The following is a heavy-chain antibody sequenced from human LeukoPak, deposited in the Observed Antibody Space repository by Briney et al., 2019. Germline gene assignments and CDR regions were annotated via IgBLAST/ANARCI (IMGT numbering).Heavy chain of an antibody. CDR2: ITGGGGST. D-gene: IGHD6-13*01. Sequence: GGSLRLSCAASGFTFSSYAMSWVRQAPGKGLEWVSAITGGGGSTYYADSVKGLTISRDNSKNTLCLQLNSLRAEDTAVYYCATLQGSSWQRYYLAYWGKGTLVTVSS. CDR3: ATLQGSSWQRYYLAY. CDR1: GFTFSSYA. V-gene: IGHV3-23*01. J-gene: IGHJ4*02.